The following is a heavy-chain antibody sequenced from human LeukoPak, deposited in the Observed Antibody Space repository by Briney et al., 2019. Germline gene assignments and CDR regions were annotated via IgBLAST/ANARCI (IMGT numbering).Heavy chain of an antibody. CDR1: GFTFRNAW. CDR3: TTNLKWELHSTDYYHGMDV. Sequence: KPGGSLRLSCAASGFTFRNAWMHWVRQGPGRGLEWVGRIKSKPDGGTTDYAAPVKGRFTISRDDSKNTLYLQMHSLQIADTAVYYCTTNLKWELHSTDYYHGMDVWGQGTTVTVSS. CDR2: IKSKPDGGTT. J-gene: IGHJ6*02. D-gene: IGHD1-26*01. V-gene: IGHV3-15*05.